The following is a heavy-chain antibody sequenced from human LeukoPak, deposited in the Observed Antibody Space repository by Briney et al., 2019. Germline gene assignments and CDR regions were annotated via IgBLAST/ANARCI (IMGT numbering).Heavy chain of an antibody. CDR2: IIPIFGTA. J-gene: IGHJ6*03. CDR1: GGTFSSYA. D-gene: IGHD6-13*01. Sequence: SVKVSCKASGGTFSSYAISWVRQAPGQGLEWMGGIIPIFGTANYAQKFQGRVTITTDESTSTAYMELSSLRSEDTAVYYCALRSSSWATYYYYYMDVWGKGTTVTVSS. CDR3: ALRSSSWATYYYYYMDV. V-gene: IGHV1-69*05.